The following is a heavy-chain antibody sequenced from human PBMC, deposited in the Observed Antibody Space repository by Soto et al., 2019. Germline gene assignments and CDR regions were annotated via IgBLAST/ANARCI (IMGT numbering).Heavy chain of an antibody. Sequence: GSIRLSCAASGCTFSSHWRHWISQAQGKGLVWVSRINNDGSSTRYADSVKGRFTISRDNAKNTLHLQMDSLRAEDTAVYYCARTFIPYVGSGSYLHDAFDIWVQGTMVTVSS. CDR1: GCTFSSHW. V-gene: IGHV3-74*01. J-gene: IGHJ3*02. CDR2: INNDGSST. D-gene: IGHD3-10*01. CDR3: ARTFIPYVGSGSYLHDAFDI.